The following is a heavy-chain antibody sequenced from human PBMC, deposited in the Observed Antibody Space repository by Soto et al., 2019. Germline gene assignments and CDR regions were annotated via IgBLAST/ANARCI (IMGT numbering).Heavy chain of an antibody. D-gene: IGHD3-3*01. CDR2: MYHSGGA. Sequence: SETLSLTCVVSDGSISSYDWWTFVRQPPGKGLEWIGKMYHSGGADYSPSLKSRVTISADSSKNHFSLRLTGVTAADTAVYYCATGNVDSMLEYWGQGTQVTV. J-gene: IGHJ4*02. V-gene: IGHV4-4*02. CDR3: ATGNVDSMLEY. CDR1: DGSISSYDW.